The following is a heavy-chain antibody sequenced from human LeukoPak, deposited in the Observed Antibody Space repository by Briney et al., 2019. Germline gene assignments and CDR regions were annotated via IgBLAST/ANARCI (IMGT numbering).Heavy chain of an antibody. J-gene: IGHJ5*02. CDR1: GGSVSTYY. D-gene: IGHD6-13*01. CDR2: VSHSGNT. Sequence: SETLSLTCTVSGGSVSTYYWSWIRQPPGKELEWIGYVSHSGNTNCNPSLKSRVTMSLDTSKNQFSLKLSSVTAADTAVYYCARARSSSWYFWFDPWGQGTLVTVSS. CDR3: ARARSSSWYFWFDP. V-gene: IGHV4-59*08.